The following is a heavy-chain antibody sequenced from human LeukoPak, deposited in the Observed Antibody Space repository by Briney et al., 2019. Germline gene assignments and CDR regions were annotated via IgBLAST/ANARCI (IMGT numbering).Heavy chain of an antibody. CDR2: IYHSGST. CDR1: GYSISSGYY. CDR3: ARGTLLGSSSSLLFDY. J-gene: IGHJ4*02. V-gene: IGHV4-38-2*02. D-gene: IGHD6-13*01. Sequence: SEILSPTCTVSGYSISSGYYWGWIRQPPGKGREWIGSIYHSGSTYYNPSLKSRVTISVDTSKNQFSLKLSSVTAADTAVYNCARGTLLGSSSSLLFDYWGQGTLVTVSS.